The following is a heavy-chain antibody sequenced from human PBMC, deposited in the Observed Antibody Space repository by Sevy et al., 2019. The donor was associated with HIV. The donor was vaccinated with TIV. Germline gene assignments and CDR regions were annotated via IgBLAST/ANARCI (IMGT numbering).Heavy chain of an antibody. D-gene: IGHD3-10*01. V-gene: IGHV3-21*01. Sequence: GGSLRLSCAASGFTFSNYFINWVRQAPGKGLEWVSSISSGSSYIFYADSVKGRFTISSDNANNSLYLHMNSLRAEDTAVYYCARGDYYGSLCYFDYWGPGTLVTVSS. J-gene: IGHJ4*02. CDR3: ARGDYYGSLCYFDY. CDR1: GFTFSNYF. CDR2: ISSGSSYI.